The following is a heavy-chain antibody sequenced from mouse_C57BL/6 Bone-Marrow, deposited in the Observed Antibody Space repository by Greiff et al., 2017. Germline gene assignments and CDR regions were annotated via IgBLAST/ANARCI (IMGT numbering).Heavy chain of an antibody. CDR2: ISDGGSYT. V-gene: IGHV5-4*01. CDR1: GFTFSSYA. Sequence: EVMLVESGGGLVKPGGSLKLSCAASGFTFSSYAMSWVSQTPEKRLEWVATISDGGSYTYYPDNVKGRFTISRDNAKNNLYLQMSHLKSEDTAMYYCARDRGLGRRYAMDYWGQGTSVTVSS. J-gene: IGHJ4*01. D-gene: IGHD4-1*01. CDR3: ARDRGLGRRYAMDY.